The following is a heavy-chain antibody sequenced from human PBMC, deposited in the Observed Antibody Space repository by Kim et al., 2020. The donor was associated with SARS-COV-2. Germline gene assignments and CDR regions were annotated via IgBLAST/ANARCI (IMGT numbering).Heavy chain of an antibody. CDR3: ARGEPGLWFGELSHFDY. D-gene: IGHD3-10*01. V-gene: IGHV1-69*04. CDR2: IIPILGIA. J-gene: IGHJ4*02. CDR1: GGTFSSYA. Sequence: SVKVSCKASGGTFSSYAISWVRQAPGQGLEWMGRIIPILGIANYAQKFQGRVTITADKSTSTAYMELSSLRSEDTAVYYCARGEPGLWFGELSHFDYWGQGTLVTVSS.